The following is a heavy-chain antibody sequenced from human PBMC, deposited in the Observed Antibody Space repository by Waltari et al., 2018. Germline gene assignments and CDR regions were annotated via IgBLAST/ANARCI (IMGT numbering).Heavy chain of an antibody. CDR1: GGTFSSYA. V-gene: IGHV1-69*14. Sequence: QVQLVQSGAEVKKPGSSVKVSCKASGGTFSSYAFSWVRQAPGQGLEWMGGIIPIFGTANYAQKFQGRVTITADKSTSTAYRELSSLRSEDTAVYYCASRPELGIGAFDIWGQGTMVTVSS. D-gene: IGHD7-27*01. CDR3: ASRPELGIGAFDI. J-gene: IGHJ3*02. CDR2: IIPIFGTA.